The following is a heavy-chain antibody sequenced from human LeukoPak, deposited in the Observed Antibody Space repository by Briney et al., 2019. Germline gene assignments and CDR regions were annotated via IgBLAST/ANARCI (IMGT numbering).Heavy chain of an antibody. Sequence: GGSLRLSCAASGFTFSSYAMRWVRQAPGKGLEWVAVISYDGSNKYYADSVKGRFTISRDNSKNTLYLQMNSLRAEDTAVYYCASDLDTMIEVVNVVWGQGTLVTVSS. V-gene: IGHV3-30*04. CDR2: ISYDGSNK. D-gene: IGHD3-22*01. CDR3: ASDLDTMIEVVNVV. J-gene: IGHJ4*02. CDR1: GFTFSSYA.